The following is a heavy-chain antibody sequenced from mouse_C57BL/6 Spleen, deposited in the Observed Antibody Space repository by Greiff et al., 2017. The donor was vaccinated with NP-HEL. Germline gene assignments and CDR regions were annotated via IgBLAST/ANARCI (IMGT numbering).Heavy chain of an antibody. D-gene: IGHD2-3*01. CDR3: AREKGGYSYAMDY. Sequence: VQLQQSGPELVKPGASVKISCKASGYTFTDYYMNWVKQSHGKSLEWIGDINPNNGGTSYNQKFKGKATLTVDKSSSTAYMELRSLTSEDSAVYYCAREKGGYSYAMDYWGQGTSVTVSS. V-gene: IGHV1-26*01. J-gene: IGHJ4*01. CDR1: GYTFTDYY. CDR2: INPNNGGT.